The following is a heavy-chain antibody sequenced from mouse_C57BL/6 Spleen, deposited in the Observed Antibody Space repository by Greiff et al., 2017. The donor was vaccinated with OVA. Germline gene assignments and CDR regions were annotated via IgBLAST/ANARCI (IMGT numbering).Heavy chain of an antibody. CDR3: ARGGIYYGSSTGYFDV. Sequence: QVQLQQPGAELVMPGASVKLSCKASGYTFTSYWMHWVKQRPGQGLEWIGEIDPSDSYTNYNQKFKGKSTLTVDKSSSTAYMQLSSLTSEDSAVYYCARGGIYYGSSTGYFDVWGTGTTVTVSS. CDR2: IDPSDSYT. D-gene: IGHD1-1*01. J-gene: IGHJ1*03. CDR1: GYTFTSYW. V-gene: IGHV1-69*01.